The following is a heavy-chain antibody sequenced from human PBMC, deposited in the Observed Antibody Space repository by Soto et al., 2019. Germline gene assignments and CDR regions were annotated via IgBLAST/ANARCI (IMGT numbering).Heavy chain of an antibody. CDR2: INAGNGNT. CDR1: GCTFTSYA. J-gene: IGHJ4*02. V-gene: IGHV1-3*01. Sequence: GASVKVSCKASGCTFTSYAMHWVRQAPGQRLEWMGWINAGNGNTKYSQKFQGRVTMTEDTSTDTAYMELSSLRSEDTAVYYCATSLPGIAAAGPQLDYWGQGTLVTVSS. CDR3: ATSLPGIAAAGPQLDY. D-gene: IGHD6-13*01.